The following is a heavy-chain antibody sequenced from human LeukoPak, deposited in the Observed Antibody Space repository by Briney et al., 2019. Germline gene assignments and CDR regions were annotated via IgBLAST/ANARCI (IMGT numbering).Heavy chain of an antibody. CDR3: ASTLKGIAAAGTDAFDI. V-gene: IGHV4-39*01. Sequence: PSETLSLTCTVSGGSISSSSYYWGWIRQPPGKGLEWIGSIYYSGSTYYNPSLKSRVTISVDTSKNQFSLKLSSVTAADTAVYYCASTLKGIAAAGTDAFDIWGQGTMVTVSS. D-gene: IGHD6-13*01. CDR2: IYYSGST. J-gene: IGHJ3*02. CDR1: GGSISSSSYY.